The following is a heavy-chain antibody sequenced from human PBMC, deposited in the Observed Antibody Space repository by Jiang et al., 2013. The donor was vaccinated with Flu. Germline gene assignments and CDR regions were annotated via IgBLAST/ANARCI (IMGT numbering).Heavy chain of an antibody. CDR3: AREIPMVRGVMPWFDP. CDR2: INAGNGNT. CDR1: GYTFTSYA. J-gene: IGHJ5*02. D-gene: IGHD3-10*01. Sequence: SVKVSCKASGYTFTSYAMHWVRQAPGQRLEWMGWINAGNGNTKYSQKFQGRVTITRDTSASTAYMELSSLRSEDTAVYYCAREIPMVRGVMPWFDPWGQGTLVTVSS. V-gene: IGHV1-3*01.